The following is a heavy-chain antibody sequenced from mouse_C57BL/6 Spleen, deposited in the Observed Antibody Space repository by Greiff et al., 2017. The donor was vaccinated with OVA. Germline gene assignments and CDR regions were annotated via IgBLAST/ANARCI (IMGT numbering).Heavy chain of an antibody. CDR3: ARGDGSSYDY. J-gene: IGHJ2*01. V-gene: IGHV1-69*01. CDR1: GYTFTSYW. D-gene: IGHD1-1*01. CDR2: IDPSDSYT. Sequence: QVQLQQSGAELVMPGASVKLSCKASGYTFTSYWMHWVKQRPGQGLEWIGEIDPSDSYTNYNQKFKGKSTLTVDKSSSTAYMQRSSLTSEDSAVYYCARGDGSSYDYWGQGTTLTVSS.